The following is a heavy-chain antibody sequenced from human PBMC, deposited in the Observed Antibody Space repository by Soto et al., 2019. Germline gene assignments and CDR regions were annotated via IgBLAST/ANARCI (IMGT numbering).Heavy chain of an antibody. J-gene: IGHJ6*02. CDR3: ARDLRDIVVVSYYYYYYGMDV. CDR2: ISYDGSNK. CDR1: GFTFSSYA. Sequence: GGSLRLSCAASGFTFSSYAMHWVHQAPGKGLEWVAVISYDGSNKYYADSVKGRFTISRDNSKNTLYLQMNSLRAEDTAVYYCARDLRDIVVVSYYYYYYGMDVWGQGTTVTVSS. V-gene: IGHV3-30-3*01. D-gene: IGHD2-2*01.